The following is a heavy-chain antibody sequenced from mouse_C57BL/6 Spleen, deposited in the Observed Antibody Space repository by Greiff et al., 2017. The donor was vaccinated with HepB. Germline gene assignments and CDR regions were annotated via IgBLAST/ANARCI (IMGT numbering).Heavy chain of an antibody. Sequence: VQLQQPGAELVMPGASVKLSCKASGYTFTSYWMHWVKQRPGQGLEWIGEIDPSDSYTNYNQKFKGKSTLTVDKSSSTAYMQLSSLTSEDSAVYYCARREGGAMDDWGQGTSVTVSS. CDR1: GYTFTSYW. J-gene: IGHJ4*01. CDR2: IDPSDSYT. V-gene: IGHV1-69*01. CDR3: ARREGGAMDD.